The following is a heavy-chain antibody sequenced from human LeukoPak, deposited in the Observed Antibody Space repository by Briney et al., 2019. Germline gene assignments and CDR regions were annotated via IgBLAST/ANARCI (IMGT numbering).Heavy chain of an antibody. Sequence: ASVKVSCKASGYTFTGYYMHWVRQAPGQGLEWMGWINPNSGGTNYAQKFQGRVTMTTDTSTSTAYMELRSLRSDDTAVYYCARVWVDIAVAGYYFDYWGQGTLVTVSS. D-gene: IGHD6-19*01. CDR3: ARVWVDIAVAGYYFDY. J-gene: IGHJ4*02. V-gene: IGHV1-2*02. CDR2: INPNSGGT. CDR1: GYTFTGYY.